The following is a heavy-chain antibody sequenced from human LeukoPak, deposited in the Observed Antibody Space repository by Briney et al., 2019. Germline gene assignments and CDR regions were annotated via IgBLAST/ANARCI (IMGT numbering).Heavy chain of an antibody. J-gene: IGHJ4*02. CDR3: ARGVPQWPARVDF. Sequence: SETLSLTCTVYGGSFSGYYWSWIRQPPGKGLEWIGEINHSGSTNYNPSLKSRVTISVDTSKNQFSLKLISVTAADTAVYYCARGVPQWPARVDFWGQGALVTVSS. D-gene: IGHD6-19*01. V-gene: IGHV4-34*01. CDR2: INHSGST. CDR1: GGSFSGYY.